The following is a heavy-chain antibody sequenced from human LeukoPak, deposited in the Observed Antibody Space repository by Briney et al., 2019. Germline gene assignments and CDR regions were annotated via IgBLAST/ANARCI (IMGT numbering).Heavy chain of an antibody. D-gene: IGHD6-13*01. CDR1: GFTFSSYS. CDR3: ARDLARSSSSWSDWFDP. Sequence: GGSLRLSCAASGFTFSSYSMNWVRQAPGKGLEWVSYISSSSSTIYYADSVKGRFTISRDNAKNSLYLQMNSLRAEDTAVYYCARDLARSSSSWSDWFDPWGQGTLVTVSS. V-gene: IGHV3-48*04. J-gene: IGHJ5*02. CDR2: ISSSSSTI.